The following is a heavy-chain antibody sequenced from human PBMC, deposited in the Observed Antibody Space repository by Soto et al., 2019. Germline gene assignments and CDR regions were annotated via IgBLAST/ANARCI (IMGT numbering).Heavy chain of an antibody. V-gene: IGHV4-34*01. CDR3: ARGRCSATYCYSNFDS. CDR1: VGSFSGYS. Sequence: QVQLQQWGAGLLKPSETLSLTCAVYVGSFSGYSWSGIRQPPGKWLEWIGEINHSGSTNYNPSLKSRVTMSADTSKGQFSLKLSAVTAADKAVYYCARGRCSATYCYSNFDSWGQGTLVTVSS. J-gene: IGHJ4*02. D-gene: IGHD2-15*01. CDR2: INHSGST.